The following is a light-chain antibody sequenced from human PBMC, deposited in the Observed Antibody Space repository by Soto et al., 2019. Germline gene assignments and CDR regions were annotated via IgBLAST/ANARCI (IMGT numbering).Light chain of an antibody. CDR3: SSYTSSSIL. V-gene: IGLV2-14*01. J-gene: IGLJ1*01. CDR1: SSDVGSYNY. CDR2: EVR. Sequence: QFALTQPASVSGSPGQSITISCTGTSSDVGSYNYVSWYQQHPGKAPKLMIYEVRDRPSGISSRFSGSKSGNTASLTISGLQTEDEADYYCSSYTSSSILFGTGTKVTVL.